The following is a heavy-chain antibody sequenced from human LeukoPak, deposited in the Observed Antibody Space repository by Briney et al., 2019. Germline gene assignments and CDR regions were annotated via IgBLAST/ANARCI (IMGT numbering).Heavy chain of an antibody. CDR3: ARLRWSSSLFAYFDN. Sequence: PSETLTLTCTVSGGSISTYYWSWIRQPPGEGLEWIGYIYTSGSTNYNPSLKWRFPVSRDTSKSQFSLNLSSVNAADTAVYYCARLRWSSSLFAYFDNWGQGALISVS. J-gene: IGHJ4*02. V-gene: IGHV4-4*09. D-gene: IGHD6-6*01. CDR1: GGSISTYY. CDR2: IYTSGST.